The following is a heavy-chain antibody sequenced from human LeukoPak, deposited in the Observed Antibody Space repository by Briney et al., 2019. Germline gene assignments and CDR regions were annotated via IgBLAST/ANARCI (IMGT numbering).Heavy chain of an antibody. V-gene: IGHV1-69*05. J-gene: IGHJ5*01. Sequence: GASVKVSCKASGGTFSSYAISWVRQAPGQGLEWMGGIIPIFGTANYAQKFQGRVTITTDESTSTAYMELSSLRAEDTAVYYCARIEAFCGSGGCYEGFDSWGQGTLVTVSS. CDR3: ARIEAFCGSGGCYEGFDS. CDR1: GGTFSSYA. D-gene: IGHD2-21*01. CDR2: IIPIFGTA.